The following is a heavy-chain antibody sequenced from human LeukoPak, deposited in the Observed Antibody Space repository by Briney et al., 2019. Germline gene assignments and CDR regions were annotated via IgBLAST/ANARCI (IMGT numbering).Heavy chain of an antibody. CDR1: GYTFTSYY. CDR3: AREYRRYSSGWYTGGPLGY. V-gene: IGHV1-46*01. Sequence: ASVKVSCKASGYTFTSYYMHWVRQAPGQGLEWMGIINPSGGSTSYAQKFQGRVTMTRDTSTSTVYMELSSLRSEDTAVYYCAREYRRYSSGWYTGGPLGYWGQGTLVTVSS. D-gene: IGHD6-19*01. CDR2: INPSGGST. J-gene: IGHJ4*02.